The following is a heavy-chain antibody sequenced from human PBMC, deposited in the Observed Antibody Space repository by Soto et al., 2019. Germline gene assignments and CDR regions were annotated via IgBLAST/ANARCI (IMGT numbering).Heavy chain of an antibody. CDR1: GFTFSSYG. D-gene: IGHD6-19*01. J-gene: IGHJ6*02. CDR3: GKVMSWSAYSSGPPGGYYYYYCMDV. CDR2: ISYDGSNK. V-gene: IGHV3-30*18. Sequence: PGGSLRLSCAASGFTFSSYGMHWVRQAPGKWLEWVAVISYDGSNKYYADSVKGRFTISRGNSKNTLYLQMNSLRAEDTAVYYCGKVMSWSAYSSGPPGGYYYYYCMDVLGQVXTVSVSS.